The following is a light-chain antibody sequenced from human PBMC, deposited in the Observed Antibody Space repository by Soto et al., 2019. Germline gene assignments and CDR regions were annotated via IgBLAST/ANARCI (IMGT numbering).Light chain of an antibody. CDR2: DVT. Sequence: QSALTQPRSVSGSPGQSVTISCTGTSSDIGSYNRVSWFQQPPGEAPKLIIYDVTKLPSRVSDRFSGSKSGNTASLTISGPQDEYEADDYCCSHVDTYTVVFVGGTKVTVL. CDR3: CSHVDTYTVV. V-gene: IGLV2-11*01. J-gene: IGLJ2*01. CDR1: SSDIGSYNR.